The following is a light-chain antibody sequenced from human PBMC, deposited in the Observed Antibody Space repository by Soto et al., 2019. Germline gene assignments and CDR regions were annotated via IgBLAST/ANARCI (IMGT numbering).Light chain of an antibody. J-gene: IGLJ1*01. CDR1: SSDVGGYNY. CDR2: EVS. Sequence: QSALTQPASVSGSPGQSITISCTGTSSDVGGYNYVSWYQHHPGKAPKLMIYEVSNRPPGISSRFSGSKSGNTASLTISGLQAEDEADYYCSSYTTSNTLVFGTGTRSPS. CDR3: SSYTTSNTLV. V-gene: IGLV2-14*01.